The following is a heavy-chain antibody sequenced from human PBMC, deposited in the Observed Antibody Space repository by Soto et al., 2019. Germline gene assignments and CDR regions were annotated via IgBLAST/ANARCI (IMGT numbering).Heavy chain of an antibody. CDR3: AKVSWWAPEYSSSGYFDY. D-gene: IGHD6-6*01. CDR1: GFTFSSYA. V-gene: IGHV3-23*01. Sequence: GGSLRLSCAASGFTFSSYAMSWVRQAPGKGLEWVSAISGSGGSTYYADSVKGRFTISRDNSKNTLYLQMNSLRAEDTAVYYCAKVSWWAPEYSSSGYFDYWGQGTLVTVSS. J-gene: IGHJ4*02. CDR2: ISGSGGST.